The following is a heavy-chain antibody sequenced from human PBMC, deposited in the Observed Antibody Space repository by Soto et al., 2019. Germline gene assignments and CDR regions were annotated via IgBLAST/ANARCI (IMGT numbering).Heavy chain of an antibody. Sequence: QLQLQESGPGLVKPSETLSLTCTVSGGSISSSSYYWGWIRQPPGKGLEWIGSIYYSGSTYYNPSLKSRVTISVDTSKNQFSLKLSSVTAADTAVYYCARHSRIAVAGTRGTFDHWGQGTLVTVSS. CDR3: ARHSRIAVAGTRGTFDH. CDR1: GGSISSSSYY. D-gene: IGHD6-19*01. CDR2: IYYSGST. V-gene: IGHV4-39*01. J-gene: IGHJ4*02.